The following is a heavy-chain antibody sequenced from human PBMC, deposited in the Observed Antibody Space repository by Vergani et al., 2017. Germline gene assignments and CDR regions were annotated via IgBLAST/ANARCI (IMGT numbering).Heavy chain of an antibody. Sequence: QLQLQQWGAGLLKPSETLSLTCAVYGGSFSGYYWSWIRQPPGKGLEWIGEINHSASTNYNPSLKSLVTISVETSKNQFSLKLSSVTAADTAVYYCARGRRKWRYFDYWGQGTLVTVSS. V-gene: IGHV4-34*01. CDR1: GGSFSGYY. CDR2: INHSAST. D-gene: IGHD5-12*01. J-gene: IGHJ4*02. CDR3: ARGRRKWRYFDY.